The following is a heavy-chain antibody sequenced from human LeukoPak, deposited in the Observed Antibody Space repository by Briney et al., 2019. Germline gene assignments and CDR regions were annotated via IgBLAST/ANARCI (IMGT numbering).Heavy chain of an antibody. CDR2: MNPNSGNT. J-gene: IGHJ4*02. CDR3: ARKGRFAY. V-gene: IGHV1-8*01. Sequence: ASVKVSCKVSGYTLTELSMHWVRQATGQGLEWMGWMNPNSGNTGYAQKFQGRVTMTRNTSISTAYLELSSLRSEDTAVYYCARKGRFAYWGQGTLVTVSS. D-gene: IGHD3-3*01. CDR1: GYTLTELS.